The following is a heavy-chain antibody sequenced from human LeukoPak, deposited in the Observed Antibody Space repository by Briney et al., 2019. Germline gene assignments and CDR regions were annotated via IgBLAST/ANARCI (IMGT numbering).Heavy chain of an antibody. CDR1: GYTFTSYG. V-gene: IGHV1-18*01. CDR3: ARDSVATMAARFFDY. D-gene: IGHD5-12*01. Sequence: GASVKVSCKASGYTFTSYGISWVRQAPGQGLEWMGWISAYNGNTNYAQKLQGRVTMTTDISTSTAYMELRSLRSDDTAVYYCARDSVATMAARFFDYWGQGTLVTVSS. CDR2: ISAYNGNT. J-gene: IGHJ4*02.